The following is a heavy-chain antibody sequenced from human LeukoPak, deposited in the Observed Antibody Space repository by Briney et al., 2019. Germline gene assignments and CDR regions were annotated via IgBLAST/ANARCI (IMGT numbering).Heavy chain of an antibody. Sequence: RSETLSLTCTVSGGSISSYYWSWIRQPPGKVLECIGYIYYSRSTNYNPSLKSRVTISVDTSKNQFSLKLSAVTAADTAVYYCARSRIAAAGTPYFFDYWGQGTLVTVSS. CDR2: IYYSRST. V-gene: IGHV4-59*01. J-gene: IGHJ4*02. CDR3: ARSRIAAAGTPYFFDY. CDR1: GGSISSYY. D-gene: IGHD6-13*01.